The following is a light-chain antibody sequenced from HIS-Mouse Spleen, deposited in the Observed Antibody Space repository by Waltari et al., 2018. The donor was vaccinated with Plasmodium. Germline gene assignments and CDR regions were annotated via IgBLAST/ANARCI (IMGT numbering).Light chain of an antibody. CDR3: YSTDSSGNHRV. Sequence: SYELTQPPSVSVSPGQTARITCSGDALPKHNAYWYQQKSGQAPVLVIYEDSKRPSGIPGRFSGSSSGTMATLTISGAQVEDEADYYCYSTDSSGNHRVFGGGTKLTVL. CDR2: EDS. V-gene: IGLV3-10*01. J-gene: IGLJ3*02. CDR1: ALPKHN.